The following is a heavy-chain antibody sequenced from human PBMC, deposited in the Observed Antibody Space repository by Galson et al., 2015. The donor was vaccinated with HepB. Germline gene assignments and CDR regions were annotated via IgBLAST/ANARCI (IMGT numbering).Heavy chain of an antibody. D-gene: IGHD6-13*01. CDR1: GFTFSSYA. CDR2: ISGSGGST. J-gene: IGHJ2*01. CDR3: AKDKRTGYSSSWHHWYFDL. V-gene: IGHV3-23*01. Sequence: SLRLSCAASGFTFSSYAMSWVRQAPGKGLEWVSAISGSGGSTYYADSVKGRFTISRDNSKNTLYLQMNSLRAEDTAVYYCAKDKRTGYSSSWHHWYFDLWGRSTLVTVSS.